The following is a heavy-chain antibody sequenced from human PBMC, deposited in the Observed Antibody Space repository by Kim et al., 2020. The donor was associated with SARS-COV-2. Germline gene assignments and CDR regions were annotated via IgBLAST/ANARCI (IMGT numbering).Heavy chain of an antibody. V-gene: IGHV1-2*02. Sequence: AQKFQGRVTMTRDTSISTAYMELSRLRSDDTAVYYCARAPYDSGGYASDYWGQGTLVTVSS. D-gene: IGHD3-22*01. CDR3: ARAPYDSGGYASDY. J-gene: IGHJ4*02.